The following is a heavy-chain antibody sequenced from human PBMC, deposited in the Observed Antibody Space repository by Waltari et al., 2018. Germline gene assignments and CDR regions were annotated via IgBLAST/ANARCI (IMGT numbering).Heavy chain of an antibody. D-gene: IGHD6-13*01. CDR3: ARAMSSSWLHNWFDP. CDR1: GFTFSSYS. CDR2: ISSSSSTI. Sequence: EVQLVESGGGLVQPGGSLRLSCAASGFTFSSYSMTWVRQAPGKGLEWVSYISSSSSTIYYADSVKGRFTISRDNAKNSLYLQMNSLRAEDTAVYYCARAMSSSWLHNWFDPWGQGTLVTVSS. V-gene: IGHV3-48*04. J-gene: IGHJ5*02.